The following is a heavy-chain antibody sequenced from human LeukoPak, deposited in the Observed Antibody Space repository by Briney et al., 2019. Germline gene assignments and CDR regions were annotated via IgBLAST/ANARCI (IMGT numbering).Heavy chain of an antibody. CDR3: ARDRWGYCSGGSCPFDY. CDR1: GYTFTSYY. CDR2: INPNSGGT. V-gene: IGHV1-2*02. J-gene: IGHJ4*02. D-gene: IGHD2-15*01. Sequence: ASVKVSCKASGYTFTSYYMHWVRQAPGQGLEWMGWINPNSGGTNYAQKFQGRVTMTRDTSISTAYMELSRLRSDDTAVYYCARDRWGYCSGGSCPFDYWGQGTLVTVSS.